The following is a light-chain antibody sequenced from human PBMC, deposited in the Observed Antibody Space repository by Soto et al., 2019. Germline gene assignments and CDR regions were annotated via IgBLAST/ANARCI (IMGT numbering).Light chain of an antibody. Sequence: EIVMTQSPATLSVSTGERATLSCRASQSVSSNLAWYQQKPGQAPRLLIYGASTRATGIPARFSGSGSGTEFTLTISSLQSEDFAYYYCHQYNNWPRTVGQGTKVHIK. CDR1: QSVSSN. CDR2: GAS. CDR3: HQYNNWPRT. V-gene: IGKV3-15*01. J-gene: IGKJ1*01.